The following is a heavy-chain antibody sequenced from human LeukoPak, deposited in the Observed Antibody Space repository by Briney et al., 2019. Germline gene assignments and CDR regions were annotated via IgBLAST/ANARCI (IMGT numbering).Heavy chain of an antibody. V-gene: IGHV1-8*01. CDR3: AIGRKTGTRVVVDS. CDR1: VYTFTSYD. J-gene: IGHJ3*02. CDR2: MDPNNGNT. Sequence: SSVKDSCKASVYTFTSYDINWVRQATGQGLEWMGWMDPNNGNTGYAQKFQGRVTMTRNISICTAYMELSSLRSEETAVYCCAIGRKTGTRVVVDSWGQGTMVTVSS.